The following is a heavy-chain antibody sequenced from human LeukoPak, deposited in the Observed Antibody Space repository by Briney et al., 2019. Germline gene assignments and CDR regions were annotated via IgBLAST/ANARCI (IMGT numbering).Heavy chain of an antibody. V-gene: IGHV1-69*05. J-gene: IGHJ4*02. Sequence: SVKVSCKASGGTFSSYAISWVRQAPGQGLECMGGIIPIFGTANYAQKFQGRVTITTDESTSTAYMELSSLRSEDTAVYYCAITGRLLWFGELLSPFDYWGQGTLVTVSS. CDR2: IIPIFGTA. CDR1: GGTFSSYA. D-gene: IGHD3-10*01. CDR3: AITGRLLWFGELLSPFDY.